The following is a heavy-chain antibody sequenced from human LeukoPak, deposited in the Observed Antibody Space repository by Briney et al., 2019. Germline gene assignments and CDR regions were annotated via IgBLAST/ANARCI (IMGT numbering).Heavy chain of an antibody. CDR1: GYTFTGYY. CDR2: MNPNSGNT. V-gene: IGHV1-8*03. J-gene: IGHJ6*03. CDR3: ARGDIVVVPAAIEYYYYYMDV. Sequence: ASVKVSCKASGYTFTGYYMHWVRQATGQGLEWMGWMNPNSGNTGYAQKFQGRVTITRNTSISTAYMELSSLRSEDTAVYYCARGDIVVVPAAIEYYYYYMDVWGKGTTVTVSS. D-gene: IGHD2-2*02.